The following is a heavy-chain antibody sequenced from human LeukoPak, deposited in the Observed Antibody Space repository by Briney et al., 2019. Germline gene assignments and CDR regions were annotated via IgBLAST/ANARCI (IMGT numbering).Heavy chain of an antibody. V-gene: IGHV3-74*01. J-gene: IGHJ4*02. CDR2: IDSDGGST. CDR3: GRGGLTGQMAAFDY. CDR1: GFTFSSYW. Sequence: GGSLRLSCAASGFTFSSYWMHWVRQASGKGLEWVSRIDSDGGSTTYADSVKGRFTISRDNAKNTMYLQMSSLRADDSAVYYCGRGGLTGQMAAFDYWGQGALVTVST. D-gene: IGHD3-9*01.